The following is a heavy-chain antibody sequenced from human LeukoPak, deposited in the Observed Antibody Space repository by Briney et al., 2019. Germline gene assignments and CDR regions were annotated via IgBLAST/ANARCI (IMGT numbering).Heavy chain of an antibody. CDR2: ISAHNGNT. J-gene: IGHJ4*02. D-gene: IGHD1-26*01. V-gene: IGHV1-18*01. Sequence: ALVKVSCKASGYTFTSYDISWVRQAPGQGLEWMGWISAHNGNTNYAQKLQGRVTMTIDTSTTTGYMELRSLRSDDTAVYYCARLVDDDSGTYWFYFDSWGQGTLVTVSS. CDR1: GYTFTSYD. CDR3: ARLVDDDSGTYWFYFDS.